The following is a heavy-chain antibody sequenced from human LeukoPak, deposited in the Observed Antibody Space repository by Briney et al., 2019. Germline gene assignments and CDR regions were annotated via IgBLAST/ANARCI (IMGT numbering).Heavy chain of an antibody. J-gene: IGHJ5*02. Sequence: ASVKVSCKASGYTFTGYYMHWVRQAPGQGLEWVGWINPNSGGTNYAQKLQGRVTMTRDTSISTAYMELSRLRSDDTAVYYCARGYSSSWYLSGFGPWGQGTLVTVSS. V-gene: IGHV1-2*02. CDR2: INPNSGGT. CDR3: ARGYSSSWYLSGFGP. CDR1: GYTFTGYY. D-gene: IGHD6-13*01.